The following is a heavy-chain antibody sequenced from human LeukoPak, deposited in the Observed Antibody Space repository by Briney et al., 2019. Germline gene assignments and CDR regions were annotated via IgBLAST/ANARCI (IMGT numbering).Heavy chain of an antibody. CDR2: ISSSSSYI. D-gene: IGHD3-22*01. CDR1: GFTFSSYS. J-gene: IGHJ4*02. Sequence: PGGSLRLSCAASGFTFSSYSMNWVRQAPGKGLEWVSSISSSSSYIYYADSVKGRFTISRDNAKNSLYLQMNSPRAEDTAVYYCARDAPAYYYDSSGPFDYWGQGTLVTVSS. CDR3: ARDAPAYYYDSSGPFDY. V-gene: IGHV3-21*01.